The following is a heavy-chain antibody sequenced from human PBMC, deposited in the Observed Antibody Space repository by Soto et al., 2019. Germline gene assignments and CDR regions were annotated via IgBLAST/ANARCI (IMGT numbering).Heavy chain of an antibody. CDR1: GGSSSSGGYS. Sequence: TLSLTCVVSGGSSSSGGYSWSWIRQPPGKGLEWIGYIYHSGSTYYNPSLKSRVTISVDRSKNQFSLKLSSVTAADTAVYYCARDRFYYGMHVWAQGTTVIV. CDR2: IYHSGST. J-gene: IGHJ6*02. V-gene: IGHV4-30-2*01. CDR3: ARDRFYYGMHV.